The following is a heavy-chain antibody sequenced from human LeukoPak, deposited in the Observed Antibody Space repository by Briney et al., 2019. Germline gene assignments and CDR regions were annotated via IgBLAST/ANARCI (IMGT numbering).Heavy chain of an antibody. CDR1: GFTFTTYW. CDR3: ARVAKYYYGSETYYFFEH. Sequence: GGSLRLSCAASGFTFTTYWMTWVRQARGKGLEWVANINQDGSEKYFVDSVKGRFTISRDNAKNSLYLQMNSLRVEDTAVYYCARVAKYYYGSETYYFFEHWGQGTPVTASS. J-gene: IGHJ4*02. CDR2: INQDGSEK. V-gene: IGHV3-7*01. D-gene: IGHD3-10*01.